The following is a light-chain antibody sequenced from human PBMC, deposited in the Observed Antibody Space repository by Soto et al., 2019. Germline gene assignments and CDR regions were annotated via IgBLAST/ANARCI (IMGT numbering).Light chain of an antibody. V-gene: IGLV1-40*01. CDR2: GNS. CDR1: SSNIGAGYD. CDR3: QSYDNSLSGLYV. Sequence: QSVLTQPPSVSGAPGQRVTISCTGSSSNIGAGYDVHWYQQLPGTAPKLLIHGNSKRPSGVPDRFSGSKSGTSASLAITGLQAEDEADYYCQSYDNSLSGLYVFGTGTKVTVL. J-gene: IGLJ1*01.